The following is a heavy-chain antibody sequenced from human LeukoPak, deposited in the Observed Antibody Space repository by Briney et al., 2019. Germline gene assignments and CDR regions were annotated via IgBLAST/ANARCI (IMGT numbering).Heavy chain of an antibody. Sequence: SETLSLTCTVSGGSISGGSYYWGWIRQPPGKGLEWIGSIYYSGSTYYNPSLKSRVTISVDTSKNQFSLKLSSVTAADTAVYYCARGGASMIVVVPDGMDVWGQGTTVTVSS. V-gene: IGHV4-39*07. CDR3: ARGGASMIVVVPDGMDV. D-gene: IGHD3-22*01. CDR2: IYYSGST. CDR1: GGSISGGSYY. J-gene: IGHJ6*02.